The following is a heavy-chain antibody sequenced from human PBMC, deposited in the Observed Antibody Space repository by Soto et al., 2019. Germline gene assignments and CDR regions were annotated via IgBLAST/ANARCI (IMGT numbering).Heavy chain of an antibody. D-gene: IGHD6-13*01. V-gene: IGHV3-30-3*01. CDR1: GFTFSFYP. J-gene: IGHJ4*02. CDR2: ISYDGSNK. Sequence: QVQLVESGGCVVQPGRSLRLSCAASGFTFSFYPMHWVRQAPGKGLEWVAVISYDGSNKYYADSVKGQFTISRDNSKNKQYLQMNSLRAEDTAVYYCARSGPTPYSSLLYSPLDYWGQGTLVTVSS. CDR3: ARSGPTPYSSLLYSPLDY.